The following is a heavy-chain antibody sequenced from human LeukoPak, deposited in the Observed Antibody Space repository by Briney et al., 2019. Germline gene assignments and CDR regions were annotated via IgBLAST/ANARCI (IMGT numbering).Heavy chain of an antibody. CDR3: ATQRGSYLWGTDFDY. D-gene: IGHD3-16*01. Sequence: GASVKVSCKASGYTFTGYYMHWVRQAPGQGLEWMGWINPNSGDTKYSQKFQGRVTMTRDTSIRTAYMGLTRLRSDDTAVYYCATQRGSYLWGTDFDYWGQGTLVTVSS. V-gene: IGHV1-2*02. CDR1: GYTFTGYY. CDR2: INPNSGDT. J-gene: IGHJ4*02.